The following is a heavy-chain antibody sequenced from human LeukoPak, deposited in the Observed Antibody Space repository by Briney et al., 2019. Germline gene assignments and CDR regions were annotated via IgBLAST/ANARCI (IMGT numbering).Heavy chain of an antibody. CDR1: GGSVSSGSYY. CDR3: ASYSSSWYYFDY. D-gene: IGHD6-13*01. J-gene: IGHJ4*02. Sequence: PSETLSLTCTVSGGSVSSGSYYWSWIRQPPGKGLEWIGYIYYSGSTNYNHSLKSRVTISVDTSKNQFSLKLSSVTAADTAVYYCASYSSSWYYFDYWGQGTLVTVSS. V-gene: IGHV4-61*01. CDR2: IYYSGST.